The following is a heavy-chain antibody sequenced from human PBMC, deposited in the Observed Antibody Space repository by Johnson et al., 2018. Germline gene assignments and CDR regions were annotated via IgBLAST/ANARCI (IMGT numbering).Heavy chain of an antibody. Sequence: QVQLVQSGGGVVQPGRSLRLSCAASGFTFKNYDMHWVRQAPGKGLEWVAIISYDGSKKYYAYSVKGRCTISRDNSKNTLFLQMNSLRAEDTAVYYCANPIAGAGSMDVWGKGTTVTVSS. J-gene: IGHJ6*04. CDR2: ISYDGSKK. CDR1: GFTFKNYD. D-gene: IGHD6-19*01. CDR3: ANPIAGAGSMDV. V-gene: IGHV3-30*18.